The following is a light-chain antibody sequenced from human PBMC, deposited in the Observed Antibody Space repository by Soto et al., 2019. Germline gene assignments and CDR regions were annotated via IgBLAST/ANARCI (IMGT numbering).Light chain of an antibody. CDR2: EVT. Sequence: QSVLTQPPSASGSLGQSVTISCTGTASDVGVYNYVSWYQQHPGKAPKLMIYEVTKRPSGVPDRFSGSKSGSTASLTVSGLQAEDEADYYCSSYAGSSTLYVFGTGTKVTVL. J-gene: IGLJ1*01. CDR3: SSYAGSSTLYV. CDR1: ASDVGVYNY. V-gene: IGLV2-8*01.